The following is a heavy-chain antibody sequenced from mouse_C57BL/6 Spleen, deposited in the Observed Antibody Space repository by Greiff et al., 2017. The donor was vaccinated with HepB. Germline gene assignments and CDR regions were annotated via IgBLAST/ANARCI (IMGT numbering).Heavy chain of an antibody. CDR3: ARHTMVAFDY. Sequence: EVMLVESGGGLVQPGGSLSLSCAASGFTFTDYYMSWVRQPPGKALEWLGFIRNKANGYTTEYSASVKGRFTIARDNSQSILYLQMNALRAEDSATYYCARHTMVAFDYWGQGTTLTVSS. V-gene: IGHV7-3*01. J-gene: IGHJ2*01. CDR1: GFTFTDYY. D-gene: IGHD1-1*02. CDR2: IRNKANGYTT.